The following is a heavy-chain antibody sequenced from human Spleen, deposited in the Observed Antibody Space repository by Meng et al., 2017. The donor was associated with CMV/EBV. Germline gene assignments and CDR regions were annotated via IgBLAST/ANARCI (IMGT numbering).Heavy chain of an antibody. CDR3: ARGGRYYYYHYGMDV. CDR1: GFTFSSYG. V-gene: IGHV3-30*19. D-gene: IGHD1-26*01. Sequence: GESLKISCAASGFTFSSYGMHWVRQAPGKGLEWVAVVSYDGNNKYYGDSVKGRFTISRDNSKNTLYLQMNSLRAEDTAVYYCARGGRYYYYHYGMDVWGQGTTVTVSS. J-gene: IGHJ6*02. CDR2: VSYDGNNK.